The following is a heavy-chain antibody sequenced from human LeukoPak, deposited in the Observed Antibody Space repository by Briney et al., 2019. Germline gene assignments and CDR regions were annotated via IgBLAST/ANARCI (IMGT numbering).Heavy chain of an antibody. V-gene: IGHV3-7*01. D-gene: IGHD2-15*01. Sequence: GGSLRLSCAASGFTFSSYWMSWVRQAPGKGLEWVANIKQDGSERYYVDSVKGRFTISRDNAKNLLYLQMNSLRAEDTAVYYCAGGYCSGDSCYNPLDYWGQGTLVTVSS. CDR2: IKQDGSER. CDR1: GFTFSSYW. J-gene: IGHJ4*02. CDR3: AGGYCSGDSCYNPLDY.